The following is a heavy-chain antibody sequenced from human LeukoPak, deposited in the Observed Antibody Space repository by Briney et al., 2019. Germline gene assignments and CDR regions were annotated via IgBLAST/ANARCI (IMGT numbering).Heavy chain of an antibody. Sequence: GGSLRLSCAASGFTFSSYSMNWVRQAPGKGLEWVSSISSSSSYIYYADSVKGRFTISRDNAKNSLYLQMNSLRVEDTAVYYCARDVAYYDILTGPDVGYFDYWGQGTLVTVSS. CDR2: ISSSSSYI. V-gene: IGHV3-21*01. CDR1: GFTFSSYS. D-gene: IGHD3-9*01. CDR3: ARDVAYYDILTGPDVGYFDY. J-gene: IGHJ4*02.